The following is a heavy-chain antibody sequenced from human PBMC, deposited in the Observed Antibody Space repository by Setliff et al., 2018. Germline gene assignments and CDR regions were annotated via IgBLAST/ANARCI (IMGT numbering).Heavy chain of an antibody. CDR2: MNPNSGNT. V-gene: IGHV1-8*02. J-gene: IGHJ4*02. D-gene: IGHD3-3*01. CDR3: ARAQSWSGGPYYFDN. Sequence: ASVKVSCKASGYTFTSYDINWVRQATGQGLEWMGWMNPNSGNTGYAQKFQGRVTMTRNTSISTAYMDLSSLTFEDTAVYYFARAQSWSGGPYYFDNWGQGTLVTVSS. CDR1: GYTFTSYD.